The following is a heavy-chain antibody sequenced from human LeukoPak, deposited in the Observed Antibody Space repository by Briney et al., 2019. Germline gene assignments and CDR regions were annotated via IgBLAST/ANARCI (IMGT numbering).Heavy chain of an antibody. V-gene: IGHV3-53*01. J-gene: IGHJ4*02. CDR1: GFTVSSND. CDR2: IYSGGRT. D-gene: IGHD5-18*01. Sequence: GGSLRLSCAASGFTVSSNDMSWVRQAPGKGLEWVSVIYSGGRTFYADSVKGRFTISRDNSKNTLCLQMNSLRAEDTAIYYCMTAAGYNFGQYWGQGTLVTVSS. CDR3: MTAAGYNFGQY.